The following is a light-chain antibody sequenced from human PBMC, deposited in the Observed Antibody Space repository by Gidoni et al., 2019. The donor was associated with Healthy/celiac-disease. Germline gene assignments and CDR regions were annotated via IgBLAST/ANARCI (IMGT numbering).Light chain of an antibody. CDR2: AAS. J-gene: IGKJ5*01. CDR3: QQANSFPVFT. Sequence: DIQMTQSQSSVSASVGDRVTIPCRASQGLISLLAWYQQKPGKAPKLLIYAASSLQSGVPSRFSGSGSGTDFTLTISSLQSEDFATYYCQQANSFPVFTFGQGTRLEIK. CDR1: QGLISL. V-gene: IGKV1D-12*01.